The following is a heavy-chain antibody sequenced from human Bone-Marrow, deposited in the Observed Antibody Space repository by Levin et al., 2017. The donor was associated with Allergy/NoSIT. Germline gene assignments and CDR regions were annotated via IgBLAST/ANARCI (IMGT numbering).Heavy chain of an antibody. CDR2: ISWNRGNI. D-gene: IGHD2-15*01. CDR1: GFIFGDYA. V-gene: IGHV3-9*01. Sequence: GGSLRLSCAASGFIFGDYAMFWVRQAPGKGLEWVSGISWNRGNIGYADSVKGRFTISRDNAEKSLHLQMNSLKPEDTAGYYCAKGRTHEYDIADFWGQGTVVTVSA. J-gene: IGHJ4*02. CDR3: AKGRTHEYDIADF.